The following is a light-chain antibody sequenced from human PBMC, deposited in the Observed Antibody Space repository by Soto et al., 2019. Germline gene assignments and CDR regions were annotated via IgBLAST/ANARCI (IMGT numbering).Light chain of an antibody. Sequence: QSVLTQPPSASGTPGQRVTISCSGSSSNIGGNYVYWYQHLPGTAPKLLIYRNNQRPSGVPDRFSASKSGTSASLAISGLRSEDEADYYCAAWDDSLSGVVFGGGTKVTVL. V-gene: IGLV1-47*01. CDR2: RNN. J-gene: IGLJ2*01. CDR3: AAWDDSLSGVV. CDR1: SSNIGGNY.